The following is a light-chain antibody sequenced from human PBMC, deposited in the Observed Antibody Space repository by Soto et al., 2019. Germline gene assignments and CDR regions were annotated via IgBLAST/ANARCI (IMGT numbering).Light chain of an antibody. CDR2: AAS. V-gene: IGKV1-39*01. CDR1: QPDTNY. CDR3: QQSYIAPWT. Sequence: DIVMTQSPSSLSASVGDRVTIAXXESQPDTNYPSWYQQKPGKAPKLXKYAASRLQRGVPSRFSGGGTGTDFTLTISSLLPEDFATYYCQQSYIAPWTFGQGTKVDI. J-gene: IGKJ1*01.